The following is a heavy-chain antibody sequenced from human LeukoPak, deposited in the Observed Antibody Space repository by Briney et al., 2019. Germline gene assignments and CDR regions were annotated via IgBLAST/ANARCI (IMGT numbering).Heavy chain of an antibody. J-gene: IGHJ4*02. CDR1: GYTFTSYG. Sequence: GASVKASCKASGYTFTSYGISWVRQAPGQGLEWMGWISAYNGNTNYAQKLQGRVTMTTDTSTSTAYMELRSLRSDDTAVYYCASAHEHDGSSWADFDYWGQGTLVTVSS. V-gene: IGHV1-18*01. CDR2: ISAYNGNT. D-gene: IGHD6-13*01. CDR3: ASAHEHDGSSWADFDY.